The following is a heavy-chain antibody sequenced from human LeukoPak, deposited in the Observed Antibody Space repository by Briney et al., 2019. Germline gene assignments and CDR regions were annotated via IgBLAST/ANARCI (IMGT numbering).Heavy chain of an antibody. CDR1: GFTFSSYS. J-gene: IGHJ4*02. CDR3: ARAGGSYSLLSDFDY. Sequence: GGSLRLSCAASGFTFSSYSMNWVRQAPGEGLEWVSYISSSSSTIYYADSVKGRFTISRDNAKNSLYLQMNSLRAEDTAVYYCARAGGSYSLLSDFDYWGQGTLVTVSS. V-gene: IGHV3-48*01. CDR2: ISSSSSTI. D-gene: IGHD1-26*01.